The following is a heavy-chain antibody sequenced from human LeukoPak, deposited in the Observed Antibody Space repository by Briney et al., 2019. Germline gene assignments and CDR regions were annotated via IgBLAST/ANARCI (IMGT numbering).Heavy chain of an antibody. Sequence: GGSLRLSCAASGFTFSSYGMHWVRQAPGKGLEWVAFIRYGGSNKYYADSVKGRFTISRDNSKNTLYLQVNSLRAEDTAVYYCAKDFSYGLFDYWGQGTLVTVSS. CDR2: IRYGGSNK. CDR1: GFTFSSYG. J-gene: IGHJ4*02. V-gene: IGHV3-30*02. CDR3: AKDFSYGLFDY. D-gene: IGHD5-18*01.